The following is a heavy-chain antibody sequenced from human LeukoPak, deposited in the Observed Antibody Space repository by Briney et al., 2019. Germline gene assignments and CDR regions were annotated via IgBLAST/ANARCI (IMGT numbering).Heavy chain of an antibody. Sequence: QSGGSLRLSCAASGFTFSSYAMHWVRQAPGKGLEWVAVISYDGSNKYYADSVKGRFTISRDNSKNTLYLQMNSLRAEDTAVYYCASSGMDVWGQGTTVTVSS. J-gene: IGHJ6*02. V-gene: IGHV3-30-3*01. CDR3: ASSGMDV. CDR1: GFTFSSYA. CDR2: ISYDGSNK.